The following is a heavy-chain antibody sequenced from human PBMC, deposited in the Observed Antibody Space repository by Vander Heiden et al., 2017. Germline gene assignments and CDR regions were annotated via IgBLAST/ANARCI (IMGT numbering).Heavy chain of an antibody. J-gene: IGHJ3*02. CDR3: ARPYGSGEVFDI. CDR1: GYIFTDYG. Sequence: QLAQSGAEVKKPRASVKVSCKASGYIFTDYGISWVRQAPGQGLEWMEWISGYNENTNYAQKFQGRVTMTTDASTSTAYLGLRSLRSDDTAVYYCARPYGSGEVFDIWGQGTVVTVSS. CDR2: ISGYNENT. D-gene: IGHD3-10*01. V-gene: IGHV1-18*04.